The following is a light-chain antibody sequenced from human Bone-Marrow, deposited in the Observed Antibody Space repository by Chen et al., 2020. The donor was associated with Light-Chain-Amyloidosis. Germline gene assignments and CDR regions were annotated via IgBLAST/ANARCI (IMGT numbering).Light chain of an antibody. CDR3: QQLNFLSPT. J-gene: IGKJ3*01. CDR2: AAS. Sequence: IQLTQSPSSLSASEGDRVTITCRASQDIASYLAWYQQKPGKAPKLLIHAASTLHSGVPSRFSGSGSGTDFTLTISSLQAEDFATYYCQQLNFLSPTFGPGTKVDMK. CDR1: QDIASY. V-gene: IGKV1-9*01.